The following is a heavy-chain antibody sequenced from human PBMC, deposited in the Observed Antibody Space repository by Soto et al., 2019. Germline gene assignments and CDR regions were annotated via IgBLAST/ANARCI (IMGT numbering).Heavy chain of an antibody. J-gene: IGHJ6*03. CDR3: ARGVHIIAAAPSPKRYYYYMDV. CDR1: GGSFSGYY. Sequence: SETLSLTCAVYGGSFSGYYWSWIRQPPGKGLEWIGEINHSGSTNYNPSLKSRVTISVDTSKNQFSLKLSSVTAADTAVYYCARGVHIIAAAPSPKRYYYYMDVWGKGTTVTVSS. D-gene: IGHD6-13*01. V-gene: IGHV4-34*01. CDR2: INHSGST.